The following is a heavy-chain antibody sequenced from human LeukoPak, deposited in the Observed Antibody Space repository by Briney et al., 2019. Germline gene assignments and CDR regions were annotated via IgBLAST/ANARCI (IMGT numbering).Heavy chain of an antibody. CDR2: ISGSGGST. Sequence: GGSLRLSCAVSGFTFSSYAMNWVRQAPGKGLEWVSAISGSGGSTYYADSVKGRFTISRDNSKNTLYLQMNSLRAEDTAIYYCAKGKGSCWYAAEDYWGQGILVTVSS. J-gene: IGHJ4*02. CDR3: AKGKGSCWYAAEDY. D-gene: IGHD6-19*01. CDR1: GFTFSSYA. V-gene: IGHV3-23*01.